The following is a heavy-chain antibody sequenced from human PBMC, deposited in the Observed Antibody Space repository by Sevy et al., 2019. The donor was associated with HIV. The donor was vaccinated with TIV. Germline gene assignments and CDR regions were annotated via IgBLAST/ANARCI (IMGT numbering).Heavy chain of an antibody. V-gene: IGHV4-59*01. CDR3: AGDRMTTGGGMDV. CDR2: IYYSGST. J-gene: IGHJ6*03. D-gene: IGHD4-17*01. Sequence: SETLSLTCTVSGGSISSYYWSWIRQPPGKGLEWIGYIYYSGSTNYNPSLKSRVTISVDTSKNQFSLKLSSVTAADTAGYYCAGDRMTTGGGMDVWGKGTTVTVSS. CDR1: GGSISSYY.